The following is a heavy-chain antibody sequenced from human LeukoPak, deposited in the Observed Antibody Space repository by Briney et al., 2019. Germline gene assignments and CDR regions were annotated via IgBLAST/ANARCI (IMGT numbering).Heavy chain of an antibody. CDR3: ARERYNWNYAFDY. J-gene: IGHJ4*02. CDR2: IKGDGSST. Sequence: GGSLRLSCAASGFTFSSYWMHWVRHTPGKGLVWVSRIKGDGSSTSYADSVKGRFTISRDNAKNTLYLQMNSLRAEDTAVYYCARERYNWNYAFDYWGQGTLVTVSS. V-gene: IGHV3-74*01. CDR1: GFTFSSYW. D-gene: IGHD1-7*01.